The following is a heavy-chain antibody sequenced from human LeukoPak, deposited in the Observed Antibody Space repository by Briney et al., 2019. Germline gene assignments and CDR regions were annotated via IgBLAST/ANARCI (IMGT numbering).Heavy chain of an antibody. V-gene: IGHV3-64*01. CDR3: ARGPRVTPYFDY. D-gene: IGHD4-23*01. CDR1: GFTFSSYA. J-gene: IGHJ4*02. CDR2: ISSNGGST. Sequence: GGSLRLSCAAAGFTFSSYAMHWVRQAPGKGLEYASAISSNGGSTYYANSVKGRFTIPRDNSKNTLYLQMGSLRAEDMAVYYCARGPRVTPYFDYWGQGTLVTVSS.